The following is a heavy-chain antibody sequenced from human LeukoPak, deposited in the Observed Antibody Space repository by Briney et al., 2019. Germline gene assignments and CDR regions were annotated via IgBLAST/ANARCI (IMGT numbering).Heavy chain of an antibody. J-gene: IGHJ4*02. D-gene: IGHD3-22*01. Sequence: SETLSLTCTVSGGSISSYYWSWIRQPPGKGLEWIGEINHSGSTNYNPSLKSRVTISVDTSKNQFSLKLSSVTAADTAVYYCARGYYDSPFDYWGQGTLVTVSS. CDR3: ARGYYDSPFDY. V-gene: IGHV4-34*01. CDR1: GGSISSYY. CDR2: INHSGST.